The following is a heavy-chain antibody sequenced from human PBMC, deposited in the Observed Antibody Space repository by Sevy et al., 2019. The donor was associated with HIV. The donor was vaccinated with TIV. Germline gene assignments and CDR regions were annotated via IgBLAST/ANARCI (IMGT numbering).Heavy chain of an antibody. CDR3: ARDALTTGWFDP. CDR2: IYHSGST. V-gene: IGHV4-30-2*01. D-gene: IGHD1-1*01. J-gene: IGHJ5*02. CDR1: GGSISSDNYS. Sequence: SETLSLTCAVSGGSISSDNYSWSWMRQPLGKGLAWIGYIYHSGSTHYNLSLQSRVTISVDRSKNQFSLKLSSVTAADTAVYYCARDALTTGWFDPWGQGTLVTVSS.